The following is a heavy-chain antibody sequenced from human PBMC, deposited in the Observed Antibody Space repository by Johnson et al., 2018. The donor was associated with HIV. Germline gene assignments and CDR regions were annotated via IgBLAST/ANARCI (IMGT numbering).Heavy chain of an antibody. CDR2: IHSDGGST. CDR3: ARPTVVVLPHGSFDI. CDR1: GFTFSSYW. Sequence: VQLVESGGGLVQPGGSLRLSCAASGFTFSSYWMHWVRQAPGRGLVWVSRIHSDGGSTTYADSVKGRFTISRDNDKNSLYLQMNSRSTDDSAVYYCARPTVVVLPHGSFDILGPVALVTVSS. V-gene: IGHV3-74*01. D-gene: IGHD2-15*01. J-gene: IGHJ3*02.